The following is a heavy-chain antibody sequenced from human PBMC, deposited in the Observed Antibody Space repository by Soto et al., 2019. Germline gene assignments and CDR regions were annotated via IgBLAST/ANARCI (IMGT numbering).Heavy chain of an antibody. Sequence: GGSLRLSCAASGFTFSSYAMSWVRQAPGKGLEWVSAISGSGGSTYYADSVKGRFTISRDNSKNTLYLQMNSLRAEDTAVYYCAKDQISRILEWLLPVHFDYWGQGTLVTVSS. CDR3: AKDQISRILEWLLPVHFDY. CDR2: ISGSGGST. V-gene: IGHV3-23*01. J-gene: IGHJ4*02. D-gene: IGHD3-3*01. CDR1: GFTFSSYA.